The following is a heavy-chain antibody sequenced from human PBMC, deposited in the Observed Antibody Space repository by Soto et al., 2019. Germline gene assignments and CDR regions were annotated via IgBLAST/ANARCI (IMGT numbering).Heavy chain of an antibody. D-gene: IGHD3-10*01. J-gene: IGHJ4*02. CDR2: MNPNSGNT. V-gene: IGHV1-8*01. Sequence: ASVKVSCKASGYTFTSYDINWVRQATGQGLEWMGWMNPNSGNTGYAQKFQGRVTMTRNTSISTAYMELSSLRSEDTAVYYCVRGSRSYYNPPFDYWGQGTLVTVSS. CDR3: VRGSRSYYNPPFDY. CDR1: GYTFTSYD.